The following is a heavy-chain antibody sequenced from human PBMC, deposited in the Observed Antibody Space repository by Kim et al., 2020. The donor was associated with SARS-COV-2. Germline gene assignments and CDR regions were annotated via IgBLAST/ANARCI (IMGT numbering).Heavy chain of an antibody. V-gene: IGHV7-4-1*02. J-gene: IGHJ4*02. CDR2: INTDTGNP. D-gene: IGHD3-16*02. CDR1: GYTFTNNA. CDR3: ARVIWGTYRYTDY. Sequence: ASVKVSCKASGYTFTNNATSWVRQAPGQGLEWMGWINTDTGNPTYAQAFTRRFVFSVDTSVTTAYLQISSLEAEDTALYYCARVIWGTYRYTDYWGQGTLVTVSS.